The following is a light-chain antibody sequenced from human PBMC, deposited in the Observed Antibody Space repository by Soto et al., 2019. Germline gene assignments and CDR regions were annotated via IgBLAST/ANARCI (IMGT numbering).Light chain of an antibody. V-gene: IGKV1-17*01. Sequence: DIQMTQFPSSLSASVGDRVTITCRASQGIRNDLAWYQQKPGKAPKRLIYAASSLQSGVPSRFSGSVSGTLFTIALISLQPEDSSTFYSQQYSTSPLTFGQGTKVEIK. CDR2: AAS. CDR3: QQYSTSPLT. J-gene: IGKJ1*01. CDR1: QGIRND.